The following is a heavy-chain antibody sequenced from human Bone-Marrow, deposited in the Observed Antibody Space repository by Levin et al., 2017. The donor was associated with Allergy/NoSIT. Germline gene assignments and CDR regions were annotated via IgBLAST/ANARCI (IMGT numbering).Heavy chain of an antibody. J-gene: IGHJ5*02. V-gene: IGHV2-5*02. CDR3: AHRLMMVRGLGGWFGP. D-gene: IGHD3-10*01. CDR1: GFSLSISGVG. Sequence: SGPTLVKPTQTLTLTCTISGFSLSISGVGVGWIRQPPGKGLEWLALIYWDDDKRLSASLRSRLTITKDNSKNQVVLSLTNVDPADTATYFCAHRLMMVRGLGGWFGPWGQGTLVTVSS. CDR2: IYWDDDK.